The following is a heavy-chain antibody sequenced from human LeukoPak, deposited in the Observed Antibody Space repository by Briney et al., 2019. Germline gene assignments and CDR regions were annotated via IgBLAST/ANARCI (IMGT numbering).Heavy chain of an antibody. CDR3: AREVTGTTSDYFDY. D-gene: IGHD1-14*01. J-gene: IGHJ4*02. V-gene: IGHV4-59*01. CDR2: IYYSGST. Sequence: PSETLSLTCTVPGGSISSYYWSWIRQPPGKGLEWIGYIYYSGSTNYNPSLKSRVTISVDTSKNQFSLKLSSVTAADTAVYYCAREVTGTTSDYFDYWGQGTLVTVSS. CDR1: GGSISSYY.